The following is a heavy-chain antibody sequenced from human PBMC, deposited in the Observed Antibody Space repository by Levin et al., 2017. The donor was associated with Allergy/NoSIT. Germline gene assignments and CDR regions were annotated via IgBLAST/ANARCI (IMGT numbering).Heavy chain of an antibody. CDR3: ARRFAASSNWDFDY. CDR2: IYYTGGT. V-gene: IGHV4-39*01. Sequence: PSETLSLTCTVSGGSIGSSSYYWGWIRQPPGKGLEWIGSIYYTGGTYYNPSLKSRLTISIDTSKNQFSVKLTSVTAADTAVYYCARRFAASSNWDFDYWVQGSLVTVSS. D-gene: IGHD4-11*01. CDR1: GGSIGSSSYY. J-gene: IGHJ4*02.